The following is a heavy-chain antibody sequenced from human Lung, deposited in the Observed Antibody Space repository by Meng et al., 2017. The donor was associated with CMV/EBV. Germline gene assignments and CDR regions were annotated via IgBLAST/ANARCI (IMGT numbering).Heavy chain of an antibody. D-gene: IGHD2-2*01. J-gene: IGHJ4*02. CDR2: IYSGGSST. Sequence: SXAASGFTFSSYAMSWVRQAPGKGLEWVSVIYSGGSSTYYADSVKGRFTISRDNSKNTLYLQMNSLRAEDTAVYYCAKVRGYCSSTSCSPLHYWGQGXLVTVSS. CDR3: AKVRGYCSSTSCSPLHY. V-gene: IGHV3-23*03. CDR1: GFTFSSYA.